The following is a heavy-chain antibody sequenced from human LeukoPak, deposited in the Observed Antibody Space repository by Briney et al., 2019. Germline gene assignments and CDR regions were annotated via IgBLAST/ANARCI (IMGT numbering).Heavy chain of an antibody. CDR3: AREWELLYAFDI. D-gene: IGHD1-26*01. V-gene: IGHV3-11*01. J-gene: IGHJ3*02. CDR2: ISSSGSTI. CDR1: GFTFSDYY. Sequence: PGGSLRLSCAASGFTFSDYYMSWIRQASGKGLEWVSYISSSGSTIYYADSVKGRFTISRDNAKNSLYLQMNSLRAEDTAVYYCAREWELLYAFDIWGQGTMVTVSS.